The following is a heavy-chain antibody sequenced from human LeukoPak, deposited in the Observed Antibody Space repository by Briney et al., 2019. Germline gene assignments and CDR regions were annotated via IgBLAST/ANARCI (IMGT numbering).Heavy chain of an antibody. CDR2: IYPGDSDT. J-gene: IGHJ4*02. Sequence: GESLKISCKGSGYSFTSYWIGWVRQLPGKGLEWMGIIYPGDSDTRYSPSFQGQVTISADKSISTAYLQWSSLKASDTAMYYCARRRGYGDYEYYFDYWGQGTLVTVSS. D-gene: IGHD4-17*01. CDR1: GYSFTSYW. V-gene: IGHV5-51*01. CDR3: ARRRGYGDYEYYFDY.